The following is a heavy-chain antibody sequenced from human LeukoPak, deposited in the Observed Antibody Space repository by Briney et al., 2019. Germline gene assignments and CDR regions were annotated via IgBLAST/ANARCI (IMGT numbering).Heavy chain of an antibody. D-gene: IGHD2/OR15-2a*01. V-gene: IGHV1-2*04. Sequence: ASVKVSCKASGYTFTGYYMHWVRQAPGRGLEWMGWINPNSGGTNYAQKFQGWVTMTRDTSISTAYMELSRLRSDDTAVYYCAREKGFSFHHDAFDIWGQGTMVTVSS. CDR3: AREKGFSFHHDAFDI. CDR2: INPNSGGT. J-gene: IGHJ3*02. CDR1: GYTFTGYY.